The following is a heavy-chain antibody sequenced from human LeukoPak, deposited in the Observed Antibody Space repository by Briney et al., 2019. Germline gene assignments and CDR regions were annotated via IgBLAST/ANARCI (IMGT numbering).Heavy chain of an antibody. J-gene: IGHJ4*02. CDR3: AVPTVTTAGRYFDY. Sequence: SETLSLTCTVSGYSVSSGNYWDWIRQPPGKGLEWIGSIYHSGSTNYNPSLKSRVTISVDTSKNQFSLKLSSVTAADTAVYYCAVPTVTTAGRYFDYWGQGTLVTVSS. V-gene: IGHV4-38-2*02. CDR1: GYSVSSGNY. D-gene: IGHD4-17*01. CDR2: IYHSGST.